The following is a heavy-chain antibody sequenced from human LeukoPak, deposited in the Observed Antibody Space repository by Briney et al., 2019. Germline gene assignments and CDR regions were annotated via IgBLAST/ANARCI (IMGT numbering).Heavy chain of an antibody. CDR1: GFTFSSYA. J-gene: IGHJ1*01. CDR2: ISSNGGST. D-gene: IGHD3-16*02. V-gene: IGHV3-64*01. Sequence: PGGSLRLSCAASGFTFSSYAMHWVRQAPGKGLEYVSAISSNGGSTYYANSVKGRFTISRDNSKNTLYLQMGSLRAEDMAVYYCARASYDYVWGSYRYPEYFQHWGQGTLVTVSS. CDR3: ARASYDYVWGSYRYPEYFQH.